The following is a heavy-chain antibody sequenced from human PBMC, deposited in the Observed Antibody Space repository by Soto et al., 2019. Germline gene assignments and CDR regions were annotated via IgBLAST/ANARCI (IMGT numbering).Heavy chain of an antibody. D-gene: IGHD3-16*02. CDR2: IYPGDSDT. J-gene: IGHJ4*02. CDR3: ARLSIVRMEAKYFDY. CDR1: GYSFTSYW. Sequence: RGESLKISCKGSGYSFTSYWIGWVRQMPGKGLEWMGIIYPGDSDTRYSPSFQGQVTISADKSISTAYLQWSSLKASDTAMYYCARLSIVRMEAKYFDYWGQGTLVTVSS. V-gene: IGHV5-51*01.